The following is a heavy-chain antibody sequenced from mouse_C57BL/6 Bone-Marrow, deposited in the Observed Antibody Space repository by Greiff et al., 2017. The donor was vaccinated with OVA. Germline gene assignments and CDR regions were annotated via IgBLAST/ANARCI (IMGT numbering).Heavy chain of an antibody. Sequence: VQRVESGAELVRPGASVTLSCKASGYTFTDYEMHWVKQTPVHGLEWIGAIDPATGGTAYNQKFKGKAILTADKSSSTAYMELRSLTSEDSAVYYCTRGYSNYYAMDYWGQGTSVTVSA. D-gene: IGHD2-5*01. CDR1: GYTFTDYE. CDR3: TRGYSNYYAMDY. J-gene: IGHJ4*01. CDR2: IDPATGGT. V-gene: IGHV1-15*01.